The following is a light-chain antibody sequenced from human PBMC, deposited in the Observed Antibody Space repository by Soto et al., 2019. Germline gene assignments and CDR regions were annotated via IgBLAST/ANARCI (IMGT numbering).Light chain of an antibody. CDR2: GAS. Sequence: EVVMTQSPATLSVSPGERATLSCRASQSVDSNLVWYQQKHGQAPRLLIYGASTRATGIPGRFSGSGFGTEFTLAISSLQSEDFAVYYCEQYKHWPRTFGQGTKVEIK. CDR3: EQYKHWPRT. V-gene: IGKV3-15*01. CDR1: QSVDSN. J-gene: IGKJ1*01.